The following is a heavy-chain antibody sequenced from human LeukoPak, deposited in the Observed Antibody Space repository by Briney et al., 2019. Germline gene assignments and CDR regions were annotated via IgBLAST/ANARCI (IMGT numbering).Heavy chain of an antibody. J-gene: IGHJ4*02. CDR3: ARGYSGSFDY. CDR2: INSDGCST. CDR1: GFTFSSYW. V-gene: IGHV3-74*01. D-gene: IGHD1-26*01. Sequence: GGSLRLSCAASGFTFSSYWMHWVRQAPGKGLVWVSRINSDGCSTSYAASVKGRFTISRDNAKNTLYLQMTSLRAEDTGVYYCARGYSGSFDYWGQGTLVTVSS.